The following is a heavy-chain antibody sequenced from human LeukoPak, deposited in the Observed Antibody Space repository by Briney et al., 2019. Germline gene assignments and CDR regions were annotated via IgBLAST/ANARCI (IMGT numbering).Heavy chain of an antibody. J-gene: IGHJ4*02. D-gene: IGHD3-16*02. CDR1: GFAFSGYA. Sequence: PGGSLRLSCAASGFAFSGYAMNWVRQTPGEGPEWVSGISDSGARTYYADSVKGRFTISRDNSKNTLHLQMNSLRAEDTAVYYCAKSLGVGGYTRYKGFDQWGQGTLVTVSS. CDR3: AKSLGVGGYTRYKGFDQ. V-gene: IGHV3-23*01. CDR2: ISDSGART.